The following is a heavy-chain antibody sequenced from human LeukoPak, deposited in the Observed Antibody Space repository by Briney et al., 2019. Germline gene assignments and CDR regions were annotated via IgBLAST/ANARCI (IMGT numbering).Heavy chain of an antibody. D-gene: IGHD4-17*01. CDR3: AKGGTSVTRYVDF. V-gene: IGHV3-30*04. J-gene: IGHJ4*02. Sequence: GSLKLSCAASGFPFSSYAMHWVRPAPGKGLEWVAVISYDGSNKYYADSVKGRFTISRDNSKNTLYLQMNSLRADDTAVYYCAKGGTSVTRYVDFWGQGTLVTVSS. CDR1: GFPFSSYA. CDR2: ISYDGSNK.